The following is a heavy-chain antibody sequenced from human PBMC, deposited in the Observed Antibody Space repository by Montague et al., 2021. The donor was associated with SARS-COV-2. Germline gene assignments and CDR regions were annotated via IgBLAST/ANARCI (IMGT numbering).Heavy chain of an antibody. J-gene: IGHJ4*02. CDR2: IYWDDDK. D-gene: IGHD3-10*01. V-gene: IGHV2-5*08. CDR3: AHRYYSGSGCSASAVFDY. Sequence: PALVKPTQTLTLTCTFSGFSLSTSGMSVTWIRQPPGKALEWLALIYWDDDKRYRPGLQSRLTITKGTSENQVVLTMTNMDPADTATYYCAHRYYSGSGCSASAVFDYWGQGTLVTVSS. CDR1: GFSLSTSGMS.